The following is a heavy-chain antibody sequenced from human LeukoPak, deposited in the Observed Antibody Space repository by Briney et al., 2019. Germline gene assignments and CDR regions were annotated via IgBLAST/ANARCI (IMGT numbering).Heavy chain of an antibody. D-gene: IGHD4/OR15-4a*01. CDR3: ARVNDYGDPIGTGIDP. CDR1: GYTFSSYD. CDR2: MNPNSGNT. Sequence: ASVKVSCKASGYTFSSYDINWVRQATGQGLEWMGWMNPNSGNTGYAQKFQGRVTMTRNTSISTAYMELSSLRSEATAVYYCARVNDYGDPIGTGIDPWGQGTLVTVSS. V-gene: IGHV1-8*01. J-gene: IGHJ5*02.